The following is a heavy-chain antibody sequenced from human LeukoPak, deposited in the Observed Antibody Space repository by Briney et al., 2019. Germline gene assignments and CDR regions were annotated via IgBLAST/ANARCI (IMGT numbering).Heavy chain of an antibody. CDR2: IIPIFGTA. CDR1: GGTFSSYA. CDR3: ARALYCSSTSCYGGVYFDY. D-gene: IGHD2-2*01. Sequence: SVKVSCRASGGTFSSYAISWVRQAPGQGLEWMGGIIPIFGTANYAQKFQGRVTITADESTSTAYMELSSLRSEDTAVYYCARALYCSSTSCYGGVYFDYWGQGTLVTVSS. J-gene: IGHJ4*02. V-gene: IGHV1-69*13.